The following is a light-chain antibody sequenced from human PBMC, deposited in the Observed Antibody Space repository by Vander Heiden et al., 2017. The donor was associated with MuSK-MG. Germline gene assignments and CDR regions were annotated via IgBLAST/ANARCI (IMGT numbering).Light chain of an antibody. CDR1: QSVSSN. V-gene: IGKV3-15*01. Sequence: EIVMTQSPATLSVSPGERATLSCRASQSVSSNLAWYQQKPGQAPRLLIYGASTRATGIPARFSGSGSGTEFTLTISILHSEDFAVYYCQQYNNCPFTFGHGTKVDIK. CDR2: GAS. J-gene: IGKJ3*01. CDR3: QQYNNCPFT.